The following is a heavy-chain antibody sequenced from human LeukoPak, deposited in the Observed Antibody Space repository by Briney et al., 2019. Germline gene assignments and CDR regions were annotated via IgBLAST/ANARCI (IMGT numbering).Heavy chain of an antibody. J-gene: IGHJ4*02. D-gene: IGHD3-3*01. CDR3: ARLRFLEWLFLLDY. Sequence: PGGSLRLSCAASGFTFSSYAMSWVRQAPGKGLEWVSAISGSGGSTYYADSVKGRFTISRDNSKNTLYLQMNSLRAEDTAVYYCARLRFLEWLFLLDYWGQGTLVTVSS. CDR1: GFTFSSYA. V-gene: IGHV3-23*01. CDR2: ISGSGGST.